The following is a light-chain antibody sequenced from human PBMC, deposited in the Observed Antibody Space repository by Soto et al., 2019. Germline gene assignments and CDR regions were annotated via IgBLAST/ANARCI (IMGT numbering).Light chain of an antibody. Sequence: IQMTQSPSSLSASVGDRVTISCRASQGIGNALGWYQQKPGQVPELLIQAASTLQPGVPSRFSGSGSGTEFTLTINSLQPEEVATYYCQKYDSAPWTVGQGTKV. CDR3: QKYDSAPWT. V-gene: IGKV1-27*01. J-gene: IGKJ1*01. CDR1: QGIGNA. CDR2: AAS.